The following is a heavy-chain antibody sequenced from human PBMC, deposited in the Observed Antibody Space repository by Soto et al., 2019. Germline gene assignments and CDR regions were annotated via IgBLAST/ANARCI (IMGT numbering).Heavy chain of an antibody. Sequence: GASVKVSCKASGGTFSSYAISWVRQAPGQGLEWMGGIIPIFGTANYAQKFQGRVTITADKSTSTAYMELSSLRSEDTAVYYCATDKLDYDILPGYYRNFDYWGQGTLVTVSS. D-gene: IGHD3-9*01. CDR1: GGTFSSYA. CDR3: ATDKLDYDILPGYYRNFDY. V-gene: IGHV1-69*06. CDR2: IIPIFGTA. J-gene: IGHJ4*02.